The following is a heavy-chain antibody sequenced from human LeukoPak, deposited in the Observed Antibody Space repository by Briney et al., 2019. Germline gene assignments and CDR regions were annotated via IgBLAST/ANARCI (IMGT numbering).Heavy chain of an antibody. CDR2: ITASGTAM. CDR3: ASSGSYRFDY. V-gene: IGHV3-48*02. J-gene: IGHJ4*02. D-gene: IGHD1-26*01. Sequence: GGSLRLSCAASGFTFSSYSMNWVRQAPGKGLEWVSHITASGTAMFYADSVEGRFTISRDNAKNSLYLQMNSLRDEDTAVYYCASSGSYRFDYWGQGTLVTVSS. CDR1: GFTFSSYS.